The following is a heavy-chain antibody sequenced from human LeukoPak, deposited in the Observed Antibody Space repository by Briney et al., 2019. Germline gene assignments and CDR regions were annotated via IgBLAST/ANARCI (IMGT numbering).Heavy chain of an antibody. CDR2: ISYDGSDE. CDR1: GLAFSSYS. V-gene: IGHV3-30*04. CDR3: ARDFTPEWFDIH. J-gene: IGHJ4*02. D-gene: IGHD3-3*01. Sequence: EGSLRLSCVASGLAFSSYSMHWVRQAPGKGLEWVGVISYDGSDEYYTDSVKGRFTISRDNSKNTVYLQMNSLRADDTAVYYCARDFTPEWFDIHWGQGTLVTVSS.